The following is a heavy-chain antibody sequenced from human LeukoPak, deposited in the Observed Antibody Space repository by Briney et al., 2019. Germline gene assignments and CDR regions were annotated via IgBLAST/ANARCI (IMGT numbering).Heavy chain of an antibody. D-gene: IGHD3-3*01. CDR2: ISGSGGST. Sequence: GGSLRLSCAASGFTFSSYAMSWVRQAPGKGLEGVSAISGSGGSTYYADSVKGRFTISRDNSKNTLYLQMNSLRAEDTAVYYCAKGVVWSGYLHWFDPWGQGTLVTVSS. J-gene: IGHJ5*02. V-gene: IGHV3-23*01. CDR3: AKGVVWSGYLHWFDP. CDR1: GFTFSSYA.